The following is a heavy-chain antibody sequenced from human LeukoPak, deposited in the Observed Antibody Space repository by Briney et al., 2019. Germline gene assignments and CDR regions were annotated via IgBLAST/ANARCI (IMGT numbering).Heavy chain of an antibody. D-gene: IGHD1-26*01. CDR2: IYTSGST. CDR3: ARDLFGMVGASDE. Sequence: SETLSLTCTVSGCTISSGSYYWRWIGQPAGKGLERIGRIYTSGSTNYNPSLKSRVTISVDTSKNQFSLKLSSVTAADTAVYYCARDLFGMVGASDEWGQGTLVTVSS. V-gene: IGHV4-61*02. CDR1: GCTISSGSYY. J-gene: IGHJ4*02.